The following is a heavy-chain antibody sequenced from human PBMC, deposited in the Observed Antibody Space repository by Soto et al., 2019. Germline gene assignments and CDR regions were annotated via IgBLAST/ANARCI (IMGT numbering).Heavy chain of an antibody. CDR1: GFTFSSYS. D-gene: IGHD6-19*01. CDR3: ARDSVQWLVVEDRRFDD. Sequence: EVQLVESGGGLVQPGGSLRLSCAASGFTFSSYSMNWVRQAPGKGLEWVSYISSSSSTIYYADSVKGRFTISRDNAKNSLYLQMNSRRAEDTAVYYCARDSVQWLVVEDRRFDDWGQGTLVTVSS. J-gene: IGHJ4*02. V-gene: IGHV3-48*01. CDR2: ISSSSSTI.